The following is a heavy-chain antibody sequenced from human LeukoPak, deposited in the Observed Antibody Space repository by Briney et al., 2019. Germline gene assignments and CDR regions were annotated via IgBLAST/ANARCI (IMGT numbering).Heavy chain of an antibody. J-gene: IGHJ5*02. CDR3: ARAAYDILTGPGFVDP. D-gene: IGHD3-9*01. Sequence: PGGSLRLSCAASGFTFDDYAMHWVRQAPGKGLEWVSGISWNSGSIGYADSVKGRSTISRDNAKNSLYLQMNSLRAEDTALYYCARAAYDILTGPGFVDPWGQGTLVTVSS. CDR2: ISWNSGSI. CDR1: GFTFDDYA. V-gene: IGHV3-9*01.